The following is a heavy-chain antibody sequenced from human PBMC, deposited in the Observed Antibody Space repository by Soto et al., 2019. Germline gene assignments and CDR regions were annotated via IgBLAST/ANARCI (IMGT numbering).Heavy chain of an antibody. Sequence: QVQLVESGGGVVQPGRSLRLSCAASGFTFSSYAMHWVRQAPGKGLEWVAVISYDGSNKYYADSVKGRFTISRDSSKNTLYLQMNSLRAEDTAVYYCARETQWLNWFDPWGQGTLVTVSS. CDR3: ARETQWLNWFDP. J-gene: IGHJ5*02. V-gene: IGHV3-30-3*01. CDR2: ISYDGSNK. D-gene: IGHD6-19*01. CDR1: GFTFSSYA.